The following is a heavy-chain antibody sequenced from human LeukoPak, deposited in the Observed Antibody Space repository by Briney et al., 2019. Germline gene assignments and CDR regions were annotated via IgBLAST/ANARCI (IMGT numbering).Heavy chain of an antibody. CDR2: ISAYDGNT. D-gene: IGHD2-2*02. Sequence: GAXVKVSCKASGYTFTSYGISWVRQAPGQGLEWIGWISAYDGNTYYAQKLQGRVAMTTDTSTSTAYMELRSLRSEDTAVYYCARADCSSTSCYTGSLYYYGMDVWGQGTTVTVSS. CDR1: GYTFTSYG. J-gene: IGHJ6*02. CDR3: ARADCSSTSCYTGSLYYYGMDV. V-gene: IGHV1-18*01.